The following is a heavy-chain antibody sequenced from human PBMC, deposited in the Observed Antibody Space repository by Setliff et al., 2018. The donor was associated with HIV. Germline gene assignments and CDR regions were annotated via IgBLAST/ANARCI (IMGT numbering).Heavy chain of an antibody. J-gene: IGHJ4*02. CDR1: GFTFGDYV. CDR2: IRSKDHGGTT. D-gene: IGHD7-27*01. Sequence: GGSLRLSCITSGFTFGDYVMSWFRQAPGKGLEWVGFIRSKDHGGTTEYAASVEVKFIISRDDSKSIAYLQMNSLKTEDTAVYYCTRSNWGSTPDFDYWGQGTLVTVSS. V-gene: IGHV3-49*03. CDR3: TRSNWGSTPDFDY.